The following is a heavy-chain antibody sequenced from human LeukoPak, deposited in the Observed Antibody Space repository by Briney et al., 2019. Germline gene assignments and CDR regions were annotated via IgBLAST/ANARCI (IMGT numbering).Heavy chain of an antibody. CDR2: IWYDGSSK. Sequence: PGRSLRLSCAATGFTFSSYGMHWVRQAPGKGLEWVAVIWYDGSSKYYADSVKGRFTISRDNSKNTLYLQMNSLRAEDTAVYYCAKPGDDYGDSGYFDYWGQGTLVTVSS. J-gene: IGHJ4*02. CDR1: GFTFSSYG. D-gene: IGHD4-17*01. CDR3: AKPGDDYGDSGYFDY. V-gene: IGHV3-33*06.